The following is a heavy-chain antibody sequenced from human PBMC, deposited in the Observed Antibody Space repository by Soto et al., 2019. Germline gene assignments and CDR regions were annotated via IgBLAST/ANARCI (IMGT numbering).Heavy chain of an antibody. Sequence: QVTLKESGPVLVKPSETLTLTCSVSGFSLSDTTMGVSWIRQPPRKALEWLAHIFSNDEKSYSTSLKTRLTICQDTSRSHVVLAMTNLDPVDTATYYCARIHSITWGSYFYGMDVWGQGTTFTVSS. CDR3: ARIHSITWGSYFYGMDV. D-gene: IGHD3-16*01. CDR1: GFSLSDTTMG. V-gene: IGHV2-26*01. J-gene: IGHJ6*02. CDR2: IFSNDEK.